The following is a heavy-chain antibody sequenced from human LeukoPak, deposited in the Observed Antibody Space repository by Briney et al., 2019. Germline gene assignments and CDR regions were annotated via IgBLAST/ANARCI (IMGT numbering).Heavy chain of an antibody. J-gene: IGHJ4*02. Sequence: GGSLRLSCAASGFTFSSYEMNWVRQAPGKGLGWVSYISSSVSTIYYADSVKGRFTISRDNAKNSLYLQMDSLRAEDTAVYYCARGNSGWYLYYFDYWGQGTLVTVSS. CDR2: ISSSVSTI. V-gene: IGHV3-48*03. CDR1: GFTFSSYE. D-gene: IGHD6-19*01. CDR3: ARGNSGWYLYYFDY.